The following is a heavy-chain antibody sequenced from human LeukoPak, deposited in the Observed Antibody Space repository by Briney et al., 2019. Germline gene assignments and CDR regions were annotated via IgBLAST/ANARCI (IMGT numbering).Heavy chain of an antibody. CDR1: GGSIRSYY. V-gene: IGHV4-4*07. Sequence: SETLSPTCTVSGGSIRSYYWSWMRQPAGKGLEWIGRIYTSGSTNYNPSLRSRVSMSVDTSKNQVSLKLSSVTAADTAVYYCARDQSAAGYWYFDLWGRGTLVSVSS. J-gene: IGHJ2*01. CDR2: IYTSGST. D-gene: IGHD6-19*01. CDR3: ARDQSAAGYWYFDL.